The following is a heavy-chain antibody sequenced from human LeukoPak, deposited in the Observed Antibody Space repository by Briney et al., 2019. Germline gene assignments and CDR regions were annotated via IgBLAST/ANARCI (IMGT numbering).Heavy chain of an antibody. J-gene: IGHJ3*02. Sequence: PGGSLRLSCAASEFTFSSYSMSWVRQAPGKGLEWVSSIGSSSNYIYYADSVKGRFTISRDNAKNSLYLQMNSLRAEDTAVYYCARSLSSSWYGAFDIWGQGTMVTVSS. CDR1: EFTFSSYS. CDR2: IGSSSNYI. V-gene: IGHV3-21*01. D-gene: IGHD6-13*01. CDR3: ARSLSSSWYGAFDI.